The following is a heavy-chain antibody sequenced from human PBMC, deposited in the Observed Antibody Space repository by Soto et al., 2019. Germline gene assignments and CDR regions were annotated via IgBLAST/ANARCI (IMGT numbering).Heavy chain of an antibody. D-gene: IGHD3-16*01. CDR3: VSWVSAHFDY. CDR1: GITYRKHT. Sequence: PGGALRHFCAPSGITYRKHTLSWVRQAPGTGLEWVSTIDPSGANKNYADSVKGRFTISRDNSRNTLDLQMNSLRVGDTALYYCVSWVSAHFDYWGQGT. J-gene: IGHJ4*02. V-gene: IGHV3-23*01. CDR2: IDPSGANK.